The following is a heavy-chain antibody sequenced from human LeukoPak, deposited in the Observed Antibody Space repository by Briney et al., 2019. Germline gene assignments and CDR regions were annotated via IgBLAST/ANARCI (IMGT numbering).Heavy chain of an antibody. CDR3: ARVPLYDSSYYMDV. D-gene: IGHD3-3*01. J-gene: IGHJ6*03. Sequence: GGSLRLSCAASGFTFSSYWMSWVRQAPGKGLEWVANIKQDGSEKYYVDSVEGRFTISRDNAKNSLYLQMNSLRAEDTAVYYCARVPLYDSSYYMDVWGKGTTVTVSS. V-gene: IGHV3-7*01. CDR1: GFTFSSYW. CDR2: IKQDGSEK.